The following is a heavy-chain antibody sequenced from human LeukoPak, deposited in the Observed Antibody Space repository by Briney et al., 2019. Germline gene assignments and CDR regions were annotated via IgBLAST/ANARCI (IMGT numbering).Heavy chain of an antibody. CDR2: ISSSGSTI. J-gene: IGHJ5*02. D-gene: IGHD1-14*01. V-gene: IGHV3-11*04. CDR3: ARDKSYSTLPGTSRNWFDP. CDR1: GFTFSDYY. Sequence: GGSLRLSCTASGFTFSDYYMSWIRQAPGKGLEWVSYISSSGSTIYYADSVKGRFTISRDNAKNSLYLQMNSLRAEDTAVYYCARDKSYSTLPGTSRNWFDPWGQGTLVTVS.